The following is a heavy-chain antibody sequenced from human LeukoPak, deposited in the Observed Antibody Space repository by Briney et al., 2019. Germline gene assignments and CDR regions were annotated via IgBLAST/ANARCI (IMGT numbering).Heavy chain of an antibody. CDR2: ISAYNGNT. V-gene: IGHV1-18*01. D-gene: IGHD6-13*01. Sequence: ASVTVSCKASGYTFTSYGISWVRQAPGQGLEWMGWISAYNGNTNYAQKLQGRVTMTTDTSTSTAYVELRSLRSDDTAVYYCAREGVAGIAAAYYYGMDVWGQGTTVTVSS. J-gene: IGHJ6*02. CDR1: GYTFTSYG. CDR3: AREGVAGIAAAYYYGMDV.